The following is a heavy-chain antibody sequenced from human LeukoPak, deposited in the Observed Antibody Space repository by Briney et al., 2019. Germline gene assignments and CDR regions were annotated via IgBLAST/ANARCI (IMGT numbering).Heavy chain of an antibody. D-gene: IGHD2-2*01. V-gene: IGHV3-74*01. Sequence: GGSLRLSCAASGFTFSNYWMHWVRQAPGKGLVWVSRINGDGSSTTYADSVKGRFTISRDNAKNTLYLQMNSLRAEDTAVYYCSREDIVEVPAIPFDYWGQGTLATVSS. CDR2: INGDGSST. J-gene: IGHJ4*02. CDR1: GFTFSNYW. CDR3: SREDIVEVPAIPFDY.